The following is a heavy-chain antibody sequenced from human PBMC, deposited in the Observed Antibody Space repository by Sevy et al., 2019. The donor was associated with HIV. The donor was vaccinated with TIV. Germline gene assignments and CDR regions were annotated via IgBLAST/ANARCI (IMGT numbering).Heavy chain of an antibody. CDR3: ARDHEKDGELGDYYYYAMDV. CDR1: GFSISDYY. D-gene: IGHD3-16*01. CDR2: ISSSGDTI. J-gene: IGHJ6*02. V-gene: IGHV3-11*01. Sequence: GGSLRLSCAASGFSISDYYMSWIRQAPGKGLQWISYISSSGDTIYYADSVKGRFTISRDNAKNSLYLQLNSLRAEDTAVYYCARDHEKDGELGDYYYYAMDVWAEGPRSPSP.